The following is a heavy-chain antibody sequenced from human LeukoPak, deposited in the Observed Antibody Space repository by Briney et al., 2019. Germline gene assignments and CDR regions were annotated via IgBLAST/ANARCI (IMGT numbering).Heavy chain of an antibody. Sequence: GGSLRLSCVASGFAFGGSWMHWVRQPPGKGLEWVGHVKTGGATPDYTAPVKGRFIISRDDSKSTLYLHMNNLIIEDTAVYFCAADYPGGQYPIDYWGQGTLVTVSS. D-gene: IGHD2-2*02. CDR2: VKTGGATP. V-gene: IGHV3-15*07. CDR3: AADYPGGQYPIDY. J-gene: IGHJ4*02. CDR1: GFAFGGSW.